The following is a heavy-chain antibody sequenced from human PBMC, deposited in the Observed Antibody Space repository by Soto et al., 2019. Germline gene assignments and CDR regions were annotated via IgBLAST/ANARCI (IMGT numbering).Heavy chain of an antibody. CDR1: GYTFTGYY. D-gene: IGHD2-2*01. CDR2: INPNNGAT. V-gene: IGHV1-2*02. J-gene: IGHJ5*02. Sequence: GASVKVSCKASGYTFTGYYMHWVRQAPGQGLEWMGWINPNNGATDYAQKFQGRVTMTRDTSISTAYMELSRLRSDDTAVYFCARDQADFRTSLNWFDPWGQGTLVTVSS. CDR3: ARDQADFRTSLNWFDP.